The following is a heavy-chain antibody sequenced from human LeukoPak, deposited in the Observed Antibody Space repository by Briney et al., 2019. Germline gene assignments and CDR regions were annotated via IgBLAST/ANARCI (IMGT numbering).Heavy chain of an antibody. CDR3: ASGGTGARKFYSDPFHY. Sequence: GGSLRLSCAASGFTVSNNYMSWVRQAPGRGLEWVSILYSAGATYYTDCVRGRFTISRDSSKNTMCLQMNSLRAEDTAVYYCASGGTGARKFYSDPFHYWGQGTLVTVSS. CDR1: GFTVSNNY. D-gene: IGHD2-15*01. CDR2: LYSAGAT. J-gene: IGHJ4*02. V-gene: IGHV3-53*01.